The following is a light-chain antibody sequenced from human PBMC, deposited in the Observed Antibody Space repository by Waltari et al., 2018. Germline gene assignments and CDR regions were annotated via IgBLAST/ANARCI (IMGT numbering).Light chain of an antibody. V-gene: IGLV2-14*03. CDR3: SSYTSSSTPLV. CDR2: DVT. CDR1: SSDVGAYNY. Sequence: QSALTQPAYVSGSPGQSITISCTGTSSDVGAYNYVSWYQQHPGKAPKLMIYDVTSRPSGVSNRSSGSKSGNTASLPISGLQAEDEADYYCSSYTSSSTPLVFGGGTKLTVL. J-gene: IGLJ2*01.